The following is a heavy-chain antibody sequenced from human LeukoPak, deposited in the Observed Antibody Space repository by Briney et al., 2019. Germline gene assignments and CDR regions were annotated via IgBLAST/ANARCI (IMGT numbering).Heavy chain of an antibody. CDR2: ISSSSSYI. J-gene: IGHJ4*02. Sequence: SGGSLRLSCAASGFTFSSYNMNWVRQAPGKGLEWVASISSSSSYIYYYADSVKGRFTVSRDNSKNTLYLQMNSLRAEDTAVYYCAKGADTAMARGVCYFDYWGQGTLVTVSS. CDR3: AKGADTAMARGVCYFDY. D-gene: IGHD5-18*01. V-gene: IGHV3-21*04. CDR1: GFTFSSYN.